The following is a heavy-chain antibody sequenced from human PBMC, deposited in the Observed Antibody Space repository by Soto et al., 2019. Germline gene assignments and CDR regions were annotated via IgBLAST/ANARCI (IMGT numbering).Heavy chain of an antibody. CDR3: PIVRVVESNLDH. Sequence: PWESXRLAWSFSVFTLTNNCIHWVRQAPGKGLEWVAFTSYDASEIFYADSVKGRFTISRDNSRSTLFLHMNSQRSEDTAVYYCPIVRVVESNLDHWGHGTLVNASS. J-gene: IGHJ4*01. V-gene: IGHV3-30*03. D-gene: IGHD2-15*01. CDR2: TSYDASEI. CDR1: VFTLTNNC.